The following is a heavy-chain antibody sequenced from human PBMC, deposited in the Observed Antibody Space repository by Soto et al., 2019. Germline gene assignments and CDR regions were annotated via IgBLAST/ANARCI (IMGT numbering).Heavy chain of an antibody. J-gene: IGHJ4*02. CDR3: ARGPLYYPLPAFDY. Sequence: QVQLLQSGAEVKKPGASVKVSCKASGYNFTSYGISWVRQAPGQGREWMGGISTFNSHTDYAQKVQGRVAMTTDRSEGTAYMELRSLRYDDTAVYYCARGPLYYPLPAFDYWGQGTLVTVSS. D-gene: IGHD3-16*01. CDR1: GYNFTSYG. CDR2: ISTFNSHT. V-gene: IGHV1-18*01.